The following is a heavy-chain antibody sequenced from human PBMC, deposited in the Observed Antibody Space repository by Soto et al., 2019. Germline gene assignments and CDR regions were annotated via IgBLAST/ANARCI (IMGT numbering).Heavy chain of an antibody. J-gene: IGHJ6*02. CDR2: IIPIFGTA. CDR3: ARDRASYCSSTSCPLYYYGMDV. CDR1: GGTFSSYA. D-gene: IGHD2-2*01. V-gene: IGHV1-69*13. Sequence: GASVKVSCKASGGTFSSYAISWVRQAPGQGLEWMGGIIPIFGTANYAQKFQGRVTITADESTSTAYMELSSLGSEDTAVYYCARDRASYCSSTSCPLYYYGMDVWGQGTTVTVSS.